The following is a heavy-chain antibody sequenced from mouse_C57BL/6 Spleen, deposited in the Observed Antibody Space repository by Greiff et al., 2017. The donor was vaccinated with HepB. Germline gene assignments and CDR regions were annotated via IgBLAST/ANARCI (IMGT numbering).Heavy chain of an antibody. CDR3: ARSHTGIYYFDY. D-gene: IGHD4-1*01. Sequence: EVKLVESGGGLVQPGGSLSLSCAASGFTFTDYYMSWVRQPPGKALEWLGFIRNKANGYTTEYSASVKGRFTISRDNSQSILYLQMNALRAEDSATYYCARSHTGIYYFDYWGQGTTLTVSS. CDR2: IRNKANGYTT. V-gene: IGHV7-3*01. CDR1: GFTFTDYY. J-gene: IGHJ2*01.